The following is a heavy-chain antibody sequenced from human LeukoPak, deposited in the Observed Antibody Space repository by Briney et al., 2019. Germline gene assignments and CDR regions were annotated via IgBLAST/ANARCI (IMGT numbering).Heavy chain of an antibody. V-gene: IGHV5-51*01. J-gene: IGHJ4*02. CDR3: ARHSDAAMVVDY. D-gene: IGHD5-18*01. CDR2: IYPGDSDT. CDR1: GYSFTSYW. Sequence: GESLKISCKGSGYSFTSYWIGWMRQMSGKGLEWMGIIYPGDSDTTYSPSFQGQVTISADKSINTAYLQWSSLKASDTAMYYCARHSDAAMVVDYWGQGTLVTVSS.